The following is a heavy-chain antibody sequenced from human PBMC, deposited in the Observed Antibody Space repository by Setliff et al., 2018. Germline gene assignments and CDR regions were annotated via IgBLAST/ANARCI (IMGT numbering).Heavy chain of an antibody. CDR1: GFTFRSYE. CDR3: APFCSHSSYCPPPD. Sequence: PGGSLRLSCAASGFTFRSYEMNWVRQTPGKGLEWVSYINSGGSKVYYADSVKGRFTISRDNSENTLYLQMNSLRAEDTAVYYCAPFCSHSSYCPPPDWGQGTLVTVSS. V-gene: IGHV3-48*03. CDR2: INSGGSKV. D-gene: IGHD2-15*01. J-gene: IGHJ4*02.